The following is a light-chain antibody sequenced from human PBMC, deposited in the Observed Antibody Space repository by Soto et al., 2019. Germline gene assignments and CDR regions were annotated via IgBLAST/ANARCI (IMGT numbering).Light chain of an antibody. CDR2: NTN. Sequence: QTVVTQEPSFSVSPGRTVTLTCGLSSGSVSTGYYPSWYQQTPGQAPRTLIYNTNTRSSGVPDRFSGSILGNKAALTITGAQADDEYDYYCVLYMGSGISLFGGGTKLTVL. V-gene: IGLV8-61*01. CDR1: SGSVSTGYY. J-gene: IGLJ3*02. CDR3: VLYMGSGISL.